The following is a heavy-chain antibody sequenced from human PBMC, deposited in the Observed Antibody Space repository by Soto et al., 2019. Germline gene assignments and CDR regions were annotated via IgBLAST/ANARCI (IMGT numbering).Heavy chain of an antibody. Sequence: AGGAPRNSRAAPGVNFSRFAISLGRPAPGKGLEWVAAISGGGGDSTYYTDSVKGRLIISKDNSKNTVYLQMSSVRAEDTAVYYCAKEIAIIGKGVFDMWGQGTMVTVSS. D-gene: IGHD6-13*01. CDR3: AKEIAIIGKGVFDM. CDR1: GVNFSRFA. CDR2: ISGGGGDST. V-gene: IGHV3-23*01. J-gene: IGHJ3*02.